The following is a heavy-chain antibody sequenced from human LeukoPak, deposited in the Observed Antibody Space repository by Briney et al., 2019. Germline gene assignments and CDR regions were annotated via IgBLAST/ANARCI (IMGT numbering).Heavy chain of an antibody. J-gene: IGHJ4*02. D-gene: IGHD5-18*01. Sequence: SQTLSLTCAISGDSVSSNSAAWNWIRQSPSRSLEWLGSTYYRSKWYNDYAVSVKSRITINPDPSKNRFSLQLNSVTPEDTAVYYCARFGSGYSYGLDYWGQGTLVTVSS. CDR3: ARFGSGYSYGLDY. V-gene: IGHV6-1*01. CDR2: TYYRSKWYN. CDR1: GDSVSSNSAA.